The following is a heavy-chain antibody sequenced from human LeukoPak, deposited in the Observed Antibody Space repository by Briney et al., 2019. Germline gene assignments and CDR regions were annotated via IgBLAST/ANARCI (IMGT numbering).Heavy chain of an antibody. Sequence: SETLSLTCTVSGGSVSTTNYYWGWIRQPPGKGLEWIGTIYYSGSTYYNPSLKSRVTISVDTSKNQFSLKLSSVTAADTAVYYCARRGYSSGRDYWGQGTLVTVSS. CDR2: IYYSGST. V-gene: IGHV4-39*01. J-gene: IGHJ4*02. CDR1: GGSVSTTNYY. D-gene: IGHD6-25*01. CDR3: ARRGYSSGRDY.